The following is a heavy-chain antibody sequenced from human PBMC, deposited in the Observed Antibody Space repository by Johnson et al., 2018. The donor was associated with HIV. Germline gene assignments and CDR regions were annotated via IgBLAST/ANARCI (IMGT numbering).Heavy chain of an antibody. Sequence: VQLVESGGGVVPPGRSLRLSCAASGFTFSSYAMHWVRQAPGKGLEWVAVISYDGNKKYFRDSVKGRFTISRDNSKNTLYLQMNSLRAEDTAVYYCAKDRGEEPLYAFDIWGQGTMVTVSS. CDR1: GFTFSSYA. D-gene: IGHD1-14*01. CDR3: AKDRGEEPLYAFDI. J-gene: IGHJ3*02. CDR2: ISYDGNKK. V-gene: IGHV3-30*04.